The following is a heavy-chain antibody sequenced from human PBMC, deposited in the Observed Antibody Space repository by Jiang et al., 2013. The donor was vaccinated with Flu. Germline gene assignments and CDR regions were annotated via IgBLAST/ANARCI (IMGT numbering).Heavy chain of an antibody. CDR3: ATEDNTQQVGQFEH. J-gene: IGHJ4*02. Sequence: VQLVESGGGVVQPGRSLRLSCTASGFNFNVYGMHWVRQAPGKGLEWVSFIQYDGSPTYNEDSVKGRFSVSRDNSKNTVYLQMNSLRVEDTAIYYCATEDNTQQVGQFEHWGQGTLVTVSS. CDR2: IQYDGSPT. V-gene: IGHV3-33*05. D-gene: IGHD6-13*01. CDR1: GFNFNVYG.